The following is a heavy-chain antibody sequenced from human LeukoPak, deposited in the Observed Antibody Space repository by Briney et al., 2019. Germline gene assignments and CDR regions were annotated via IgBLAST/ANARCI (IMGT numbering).Heavy chain of an antibody. CDR2: IYYSGST. J-gene: IGHJ4*02. Sequence: PSETLSLTCTVSGGSISSYYWSWIRQPPGKGLECIGYIYYSGSTNYNPSLKSRVTISVDTSTNQFSLKLSSLTAADTAVYYCARHVGTYLDYWGQGTLVTVSS. CDR3: ARHVGTYLDY. D-gene: IGHD3-10*01. V-gene: IGHV4-59*08. CDR1: GGSISSYY.